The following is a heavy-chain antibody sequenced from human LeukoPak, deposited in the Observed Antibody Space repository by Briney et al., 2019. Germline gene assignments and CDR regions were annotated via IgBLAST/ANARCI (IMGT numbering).Heavy chain of an antibody. Sequence: GGSLRLSCAASGFTLSSYAMSWVRQAPGKGLEWVSAISGSGGSTYYADSVKGRFTISRDNSKNTLYLQMNSLRAEDTAVYYCAKDQQYQLLYGNLDYWGQGTLVTVSS. CDR3: AKDQQYQLLYGNLDY. CDR1: GFTLSSYA. J-gene: IGHJ4*02. D-gene: IGHD2-2*02. V-gene: IGHV3-23*01. CDR2: ISGSGGST.